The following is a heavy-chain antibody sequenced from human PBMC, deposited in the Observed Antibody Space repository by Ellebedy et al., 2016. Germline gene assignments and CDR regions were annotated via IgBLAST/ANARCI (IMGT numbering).Heavy chain of an antibody. Sequence: GESLKISXAASGFSFRTSWMYWVRQAPGKGLMWVSHINSDGTSAKYADAVEGRFTVSRDNAKNMLYLQMNNLTDEDAATYYCARLLPGVPWGQGAQVIVSS. CDR3: ARLLPGVP. V-gene: IGHV3-74*03. D-gene: IGHD3-3*01. CDR2: INSDGTSA. J-gene: IGHJ5*02. CDR1: GFSFRTSW.